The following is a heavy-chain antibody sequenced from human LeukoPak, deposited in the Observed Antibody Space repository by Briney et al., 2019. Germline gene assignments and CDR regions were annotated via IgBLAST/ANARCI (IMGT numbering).Heavy chain of an antibody. V-gene: IGHV3-7*01. CDR3: SGSLIS. D-gene: IGHD1-26*01. Sequence: GGSLRLSCAASGFTFSSYSMNWVRQAPGKGLEWVANIKEDGSEKYYVDSVKGRFTISRDNAKNSVFLQMNSLRAEDTAVYYCSGSLISWGQGILVTVSS. CDR1: GFTFSSYS. J-gene: IGHJ5*02. CDR2: IKEDGSEK.